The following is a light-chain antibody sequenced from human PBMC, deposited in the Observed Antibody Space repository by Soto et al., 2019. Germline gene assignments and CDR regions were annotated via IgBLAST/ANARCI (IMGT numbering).Light chain of an antibody. J-gene: IGKJ1*01. V-gene: IGKV3-20*01. CDR2: GAS. CDR3: QQYGSSPET. CDR1: QSVSXSY. Sequence: ESVLTQSPGTLSLSPGERATLSFRASQSVSXSYLAWXHXXPXQAXXXLIYGASXRAXGIPDRFSGSGXXTDFTLTISXLEXEDFAVYYCQQYGSSPETFGQGTKVDI.